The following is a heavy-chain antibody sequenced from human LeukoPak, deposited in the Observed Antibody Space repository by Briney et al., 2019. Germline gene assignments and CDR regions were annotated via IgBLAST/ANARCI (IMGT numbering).Heavy chain of an antibody. CDR2: IHPNSGGT. Sequence: SVKVSCKSSGYTFTGYYRHWVRQAPGQGLEWMGWIHPNSGGTNYAQKFQGRVTMTRDTSITTAYVELSSLESDDTAVYYCARDIEAAAALDYWGQGTLVTVSS. J-gene: IGHJ4*02. D-gene: IGHD6-13*01. CDR3: ARDIEAAAALDY. CDR1: GYTFTGYY. V-gene: IGHV1-2*02.